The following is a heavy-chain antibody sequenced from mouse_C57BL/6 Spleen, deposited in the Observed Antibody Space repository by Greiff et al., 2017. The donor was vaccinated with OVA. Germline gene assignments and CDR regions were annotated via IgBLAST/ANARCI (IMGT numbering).Heavy chain of an antibody. V-gene: IGHV6-3*01. J-gene: IGHJ2*01. D-gene: IGHD2-4*01. CDR2: IRLKSDNYAT. CDR3: TGGDDYDGEGY. CDR1: GFTFSNYW. Sequence: EVKLMESGGGLVQPGGSMKLSCVASGFTFSNYWMNWVRQSPEKGLEWVAQIRLKSDNYATHYAESVKGRFTISRDDSKSSVYLQMNNLRAEDTGIYYCTGGDDYDGEGYWGQGTTLTVSS.